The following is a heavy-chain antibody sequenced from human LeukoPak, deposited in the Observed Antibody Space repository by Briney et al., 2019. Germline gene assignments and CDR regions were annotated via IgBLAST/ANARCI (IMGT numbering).Heavy chain of an antibody. D-gene: IGHD4-17*01. CDR1: GGSISSGYY. V-gene: IGHV4-39*07. CDR2: IYYSGNT. Sequence: SETLSLTCIVSGGSISSGYYWGWIRQPPGKGLEWIGSIYYSGNTYYNPSLKSRVSISLDTSKNQFSLRLTSVTAADTAVYYCARGGVAAFGDYEYWGQGTLVTVSS. CDR3: ARGGVAAFGDYEY. J-gene: IGHJ4*02.